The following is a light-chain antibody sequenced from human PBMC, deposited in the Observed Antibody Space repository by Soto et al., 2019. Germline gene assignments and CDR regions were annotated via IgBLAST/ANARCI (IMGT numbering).Light chain of an antibody. CDR2: DVD. CDR1: SSDVGDYKY. Sequence: QSVLTQPRSVSGSPGQSVSISCTGTSSDVGDYKYVSWYQQHPGKAPKLVIYDVDKRPSGVPDRFSGSKSGDTASLTISGLQAEDEADYYCSSYAGTYTWVFAGGTKVTVL. CDR3: SSYAGTYTWV. J-gene: IGLJ3*02. V-gene: IGLV2-11*01.